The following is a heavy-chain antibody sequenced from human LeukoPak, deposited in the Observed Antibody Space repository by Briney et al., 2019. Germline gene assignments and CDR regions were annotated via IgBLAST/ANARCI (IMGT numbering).Heavy chain of an antibody. CDR1: GYSFTNYW. J-gene: IGHJ4*02. CDR3: ARFSVGGTYYPNY. D-gene: IGHD1-26*01. CDR2: IYPVDSDT. V-gene: IGHV5-51*01. Sequence: GESLKISWKGSGYSFTNYWIGWGRQMPGKGLEWMGIIYPVDSDTRYSPSFQGQVTISADKSTSTAYLQWSSLKASDTAMSYCARFSVGGTYYPNYWGQGTLVSVSS.